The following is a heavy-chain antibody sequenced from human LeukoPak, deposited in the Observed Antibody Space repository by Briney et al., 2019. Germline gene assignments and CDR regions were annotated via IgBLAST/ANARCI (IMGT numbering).Heavy chain of an antibody. J-gene: IGHJ4*02. D-gene: IGHD2-15*01. CDR1: GFTFSSYA. V-gene: IGHV3-64*01. Sequence: PGGSLRLSCAASGFTFSSYAMHWVRQAPGKGLEYVSAISSNGGSTYYANSVKGRFTISRDNSKNTLYLQMGSLRAEDMAVYYCARGAAYCSGGSCYPPLRIDYWGQGTLVTVSS. CDR3: ARGAAYCSGGSCYPPLRIDY. CDR2: ISSNGGST.